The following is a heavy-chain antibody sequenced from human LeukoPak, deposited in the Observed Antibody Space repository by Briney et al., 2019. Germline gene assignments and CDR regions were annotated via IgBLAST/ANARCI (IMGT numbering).Heavy chain of an antibody. CDR3: ATLEGYYYDGSGYYLGEFDY. V-gene: IGHV3-7*01. CDR1: GFTFSSYW. J-gene: IGHJ4*02. D-gene: IGHD3-22*01. Sequence: GGSLRLSCAASGFTFSSYWMSWVRQAPGKGLEWVANIKQDGSEKYYVDSVKGRFTISRDNAKNSLYLQMNSLRAEDTAVYYCATLEGYYYDGSGYYLGEFDYWGQGTLVTVSS. CDR2: IKQDGSEK.